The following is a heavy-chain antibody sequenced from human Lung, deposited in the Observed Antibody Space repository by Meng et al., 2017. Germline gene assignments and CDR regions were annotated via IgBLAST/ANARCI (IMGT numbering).Heavy chain of an antibody. CDR2: ITGDGSST. CDR3: ARGGVTTDD. D-gene: IGHD4-17*01. J-gene: IGHJ4*02. V-gene: IGHV3-74*01. Sequence: VQLVESGGGLVQPGGSLRLSCAASGLTFSTHWMHWVRQAPGKGLEWVSRITGDGSSTIYADSVQGRFTMSRDNAKNTLSLQMNSLRAEDTAVYYCARGGVTTDDWGQGTLVTVSS. CDR1: GLTFSTHW.